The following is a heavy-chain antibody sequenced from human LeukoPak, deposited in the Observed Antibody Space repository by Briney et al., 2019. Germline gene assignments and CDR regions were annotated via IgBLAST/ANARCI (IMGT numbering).Heavy chain of an antibody. V-gene: IGHV4-4*07. CDR3: ARDRYYYDSSARYFDY. CDR2: IHTSGST. CDR1: GGSISSYY. Sequence: PSETLSLTCTVPGGSISSYYWSSIRQPARKGLEWIGRIHTSGSTNYSPSLKSRVTMSVDTSKNQFSLKLSSVTAADTAVYYCARDRYYYDSSARYFDYWGQGTLVTVSS. D-gene: IGHD3-22*01. J-gene: IGHJ4*02.